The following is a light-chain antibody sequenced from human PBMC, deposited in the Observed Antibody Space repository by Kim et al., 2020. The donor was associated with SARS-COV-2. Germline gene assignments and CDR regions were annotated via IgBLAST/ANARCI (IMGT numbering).Light chain of an antibody. Sequence: PGWTVTLPCGSSTGVVTSGHYPHWLQQKPGQAPRTLIYDTNNKHSWTPARFSGSLLGGKAALTLSGAQPEDEADYYCLFSYSGARVFGGGTQLTVL. CDR1: TGVVTSGHY. J-gene: IGLJ3*02. CDR3: LFSYSGARV. V-gene: IGLV7-46*01. CDR2: DTN.